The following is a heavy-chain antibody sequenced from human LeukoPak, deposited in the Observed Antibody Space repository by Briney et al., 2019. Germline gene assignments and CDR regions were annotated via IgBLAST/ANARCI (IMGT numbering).Heavy chain of an antibody. Sequence: ASVKVSCKASGYTFTGYYMHWVRQAPGQGLEWMGWINPNSGGTNYAQKFQGRVTMTRDTSISTAYMELSRLRSDDTAVYYCARDLGPYYYGSGSFPGYWGQGTLVTVSS. D-gene: IGHD3-10*01. CDR2: INPNSGGT. CDR1: GYTFTGYY. J-gene: IGHJ4*02. V-gene: IGHV1-2*02. CDR3: ARDLGPYYYGSGSFPGY.